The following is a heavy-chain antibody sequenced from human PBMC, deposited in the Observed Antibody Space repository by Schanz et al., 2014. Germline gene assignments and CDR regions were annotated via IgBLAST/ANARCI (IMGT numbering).Heavy chain of an antibody. J-gene: IGHJ3*01. V-gene: IGHV3-11*01. CDR3: TKGLLPVRALADVFDV. Sequence: GGSLRLSCAASGFTFSDYYMAWIRQAPGKGLDWVSSISWNSGSIDYADSVKGRFTISRDNSKNILTMQMSSLRAEDTALYYCTKGLLPVRALADVFDVWGQGTMVTVSP. CDR1: GFTFSDYY. D-gene: IGHD2-21*01. CDR2: ISWNSGSI.